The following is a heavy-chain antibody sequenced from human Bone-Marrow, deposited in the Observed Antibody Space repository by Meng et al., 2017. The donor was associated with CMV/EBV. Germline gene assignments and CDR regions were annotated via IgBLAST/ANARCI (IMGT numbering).Heavy chain of an antibody. V-gene: IGHV3-69-1*01. CDR2: ISTSSTI. D-gene: IGHD6-6*01. Sequence: GESLKISCAASGFTFSDSYMNWVRQAPGKGLVWVSSISTSSTIYYADSVKGRFTISRDNAKNSLYLQMNSLRAEDTAVYYCARESIAARPTYRGQGTLVTVSS. J-gene: IGHJ4*02. CDR1: GFTFSDSY. CDR3: ARESIAARPTY.